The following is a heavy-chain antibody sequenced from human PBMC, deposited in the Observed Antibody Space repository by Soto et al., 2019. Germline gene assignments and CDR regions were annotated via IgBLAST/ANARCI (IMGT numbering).Heavy chain of an antibody. CDR1: GYTFTSYG. Sequence: QVQLVQSGAEVKKPGASVKVSCKASGYTFTSYGVSWVRQAPGQGLEWMGWISGYNGNTNYAQKLQGRVTMTTDTSTSTAYMELRSLRSDDTAVYYCARAGKYYYGSGSPYYYGMDVCGQGITVTVSS. V-gene: IGHV1-18*04. D-gene: IGHD3-10*01. J-gene: IGHJ6*02. CDR3: ARAGKYYYGSGSPYYYGMDV. CDR2: ISGYNGNT.